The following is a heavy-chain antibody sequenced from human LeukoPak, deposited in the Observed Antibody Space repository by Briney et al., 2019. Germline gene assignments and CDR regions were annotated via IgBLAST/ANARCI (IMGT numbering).Heavy chain of an antibody. J-gene: IGHJ4*02. Sequence: GGSLRLSCAASGFTVSSNYMSWVRQAPGKGLEWVSLIYTGGSTYYADSVKGRFTISRDNSKNTLYLQMNSLRAEDTAVYYCAREERGYSGYDIVWGQGTLVTVSS. V-gene: IGHV3-66*01. CDR1: GFTVSSNY. CDR2: IYTGGST. D-gene: IGHD5-12*01. CDR3: AREERGYSGYDIV.